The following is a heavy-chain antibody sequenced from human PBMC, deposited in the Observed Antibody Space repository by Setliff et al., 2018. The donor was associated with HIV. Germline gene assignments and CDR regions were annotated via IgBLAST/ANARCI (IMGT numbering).Heavy chain of an antibody. CDR3: ARDPYGYS. CDR1: GFTFADYY. Sequence: GGSLRLSCTTSGFTFADYYINWVRQAPGKGLEWIGFIRDKTRGGTTEYAASVKGRFTISRDDSKGVAYLQMNSLKTDDTALYYCARDPYGYSWGQGTLVTVSS. J-gene: IGHJ4*02. V-gene: IGHV3-49*04. CDR2: IRDKTRGGTT. D-gene: IGHD3-10*01.